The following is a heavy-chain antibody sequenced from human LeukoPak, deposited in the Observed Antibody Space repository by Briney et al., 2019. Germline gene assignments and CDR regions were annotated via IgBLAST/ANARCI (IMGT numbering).Heavy chain of an antibody. Sequence: ASVKVSCKASGYTFTSYGISWVRQAPGQGLEWMGWISAYNGNTNDAQKLQGRVTMTTDTSTSTAYMELRSLRSDDTAVYYCARRVGQSHYGDYEDYWGQETLATVSS. CDR2: ISAYNGNT. CDR3: ARRVGQSHYGDYEDY. J-gene: IGHJ4*02. D-gene: IGHD4-17*01. V-gene: IGHV1-18*01. CDR1: GYTFTSYG.